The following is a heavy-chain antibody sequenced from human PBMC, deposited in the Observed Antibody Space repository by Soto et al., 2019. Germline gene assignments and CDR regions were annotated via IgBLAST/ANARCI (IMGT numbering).Heavy chain of an antibody. D-gene: IGHD4-17*01. CDR2: IDPSDSYT. CDR1: GYSFTSYW. J-gene: IGHJ4*02. CDR3: ARQPSGDYGFDY. V-gene: IGHV5-10-1*01. Sequence: GESLKISCRGSGYSFTSYWISWVRQMPGKGLEWMGRIDPSDSYTNYSPSCQGHVTISADKSISTAYLQWSSLKASDTAMYYCARQPSGDYGFDYWGQGTLVTVSS.